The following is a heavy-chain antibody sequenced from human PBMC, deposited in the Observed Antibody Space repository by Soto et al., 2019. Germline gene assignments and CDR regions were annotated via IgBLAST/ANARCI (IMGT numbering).Heavy chain of an antibody. V-gene: IGHV3-48*03. CDR3: ARSVKDLWSGYYIFVGFDS. J-gene: IGHJ5*01. CDR1: GFTFSSYE. D-gene: IGHD3-3*01. CDR2: ISSSCSTI. Sequence: GGSLRLSCAASGFTFSSYEMNWVRQAPGKGLEWVSSISSSCSTIYYADSVKGRFTISRDNAKNSLYLQMNSLRAEDTAVYYCARSVKDLWSGYYIFVGFDSWGQGTLVTVSS.